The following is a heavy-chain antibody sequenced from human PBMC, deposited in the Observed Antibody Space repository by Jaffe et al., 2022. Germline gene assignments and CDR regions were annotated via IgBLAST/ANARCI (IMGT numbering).Heavy chain of an antibody. CDR3: ARFHNMVRGVIATPANYYFDY. V-gene: IGHV3-7*05. CDR1: GFTFSSYW. Sequence: EVQLVESGGGLVQPGGSLRLSCAASGFTFSSYWMSWVRQAPGKGLEWVANIKQDGSEKYYVDSVKGRFTISRDNAKNSLYLQMNSLRAEDTAVYYCARFHNMVRGVIATPANYYFDYWGQGTLVTVSS. D-gene: IGHD3-10*01. J-gene: IGHJ4*02. CDR2: IKQDGSEK.